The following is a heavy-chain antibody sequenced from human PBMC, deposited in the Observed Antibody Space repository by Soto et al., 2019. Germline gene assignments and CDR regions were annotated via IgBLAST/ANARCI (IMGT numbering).Heavy chain of an antibody. CDR3: AMEYCSSTSCYRDY. CDR1: GGTFSSYT. D-gene: IGHD2-2*02. J-gene: IGHJ4*02. CDR2: IIPILGIA. Sequence: QVQLVQSGAEVKKPGSSVKVSCKASGGTFSSYTISWVRQAPGQGLEWMGRIIPILGIANYAQKFQGRVTIXAXKXXSTAYMELSRLRSEDTAVYYCAMEYCSSTSCYRDYWGQGTLVTVSS. V-gene: IGHV1-69*02.